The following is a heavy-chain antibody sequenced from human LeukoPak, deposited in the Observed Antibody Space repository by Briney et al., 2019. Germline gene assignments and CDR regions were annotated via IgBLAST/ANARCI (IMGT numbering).Heavy chain of an antibody. CDR1: GFTFSSYG. J-gene: IGHJ6*03. CDR2: ISYDGSNK. Sequence: GGSLRLSCAASGFTFSSYGMHWVRQAPGKGLEWVAVISYDGSNKYYADSVKGRFTISRDNSKNTLYLQMNSLRAEDTAVYYCARGALYYMDVWGKGTTVTISS. CDR3: ARGALYYMDV. V-gene: IGHV3-30*03.